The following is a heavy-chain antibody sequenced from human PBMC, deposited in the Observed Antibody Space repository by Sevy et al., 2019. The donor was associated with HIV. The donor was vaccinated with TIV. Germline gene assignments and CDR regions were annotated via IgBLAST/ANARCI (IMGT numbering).Heavy chain of an antibody. J-gene: IGHJ4*03. Sequence: GGSLRLSCTASGFTFRTYYMTWVRQAPGKALEWVASITEDSNHMLYAVSVRGRFTISRDNAKNSLYLQMNSLRAEDAAIYYCATLEYRTSSVREVGVQFDSWGQRTLVTVSS. CDR2: ITEDSNHM. V-gene: IGHV3-21*01. CDR3: ATLEYRTSSVREVGVQFDS. CDR1: GFTFRTYY. D-gene: IGHD6-6*01.